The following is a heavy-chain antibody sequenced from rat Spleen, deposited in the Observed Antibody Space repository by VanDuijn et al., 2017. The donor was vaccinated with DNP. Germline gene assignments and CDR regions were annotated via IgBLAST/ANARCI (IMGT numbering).Heavy chain of an antibody. D-gene: IGHD1-12*02. V-gene: IGHV2-34*01. CDR3: ARAYHSSYIPFTMFVMDV. CDR1: GFSLTSYS. J-gene: IGHJ4*01. Sequence: QVQLKESGPGLVQPSETLSLTCTVSGFSLTSYSVSWVRQPSGKGPEWMGRMGYDGDTAYNSALKSRLSISRDTSKNQVFLKMNSLQTDDTGTYYCARAYHSSYIPFTMFVMDVGGQGASVTVSS. CDR2: MGYDGDT.